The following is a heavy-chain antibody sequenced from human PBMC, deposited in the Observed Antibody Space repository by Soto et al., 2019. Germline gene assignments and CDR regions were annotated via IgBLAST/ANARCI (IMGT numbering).Heavy chain of an antibody. CDR2: IKQDGSEK. J-gene: IGHJ5*01. Sequence: GGSMILSCAASGFPFSSHWRSWVRPATGKGLEWVANIKQDGSEKYYVDSVKCRFTISRDNAKNSLYLQMNSLRAEDTAVYYCARAGHSSSSEGANWFDSWGPGTLVTVSA. D-gene: IGHD6-6*01. CDR1: GFPFSSHW. V-gene: IGHV3-7*03. CDR3: ARAGHSSSSEGANWFDS.